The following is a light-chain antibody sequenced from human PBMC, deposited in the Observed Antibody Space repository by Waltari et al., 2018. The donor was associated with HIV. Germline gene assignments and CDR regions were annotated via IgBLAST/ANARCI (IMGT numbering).Light chain of an antibody. V-gene: IGLV2-23*03. CDR2: EGS. Sequence: QSALTQPASVSGSPGQSITISCTGTSSDVGGYNLVSWYQQHPGKAPKLMIYEGSKRPSGVSNRFSGSKAGNTASLKISGLQAEDEADYYCCSYAGSSTFDVVGTGTKVTVL. J-gene: IGLJ1*01. CDR1: SSDVGGYNL. CDR3: CSYAGSSTFDV.